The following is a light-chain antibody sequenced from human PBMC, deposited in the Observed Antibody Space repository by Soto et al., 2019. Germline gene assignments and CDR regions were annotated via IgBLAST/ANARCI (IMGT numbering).Light chain of an antibody. CDR1: QGIKNW. Sequence: EIQMTQSPSYVSTSVGDRITITCRASQGIKNWLAWYQQKPGKAPNLLIYTGSSLQSGVPSRFSGSGSGTDFTLTISSLQPEDFATYYCQQSYSARWTFGQGTKVDI. CDR2: TGS. J-gene: IGKJ1*01. CDR3: QQSYSARWT. V-gene: IGKV1-12*01.